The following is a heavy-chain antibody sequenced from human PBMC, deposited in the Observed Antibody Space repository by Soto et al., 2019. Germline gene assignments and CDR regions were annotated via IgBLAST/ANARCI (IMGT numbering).Heavy chain of an antibody. CDR2: VNHSGTT. D-gene: IGHD2-2*01. CDR3: ARGIGYCSSINCYSSRRLRFDS. J-gene: IGHJ4*02. V-gene: IGHV4-34*01. CDR1: GGSFSGYY. Sequence: QVQLQQWGAGLLKPSETLSLTCAVYGGSFSGYYWTWIRQSPEKGLEWIGEVNHSGTTYYNPSLKTRVPISVHPPKNQFSLKMSSVTAADKAVYYCARGIGYCSSINCYSSRRLRFDSWGQGTLVTVSS.